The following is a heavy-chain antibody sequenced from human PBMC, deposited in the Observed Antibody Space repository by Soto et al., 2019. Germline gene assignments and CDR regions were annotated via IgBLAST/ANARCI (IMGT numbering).Heavy chain of an antibody. V-gene: IGHV3-23*01. D-gene: IGHD3-3*01. CDR1: RFTFSSSA. J-gene: IGHJ2*01. Sequence: RLASAASRFTFSSSAISWVREAPGNGLVGVLTISGRGGSTYYAVSGRGRFTISRDNTKDSLYLQMNSLGAEDTALYCCGKDASSGITSFDLWGRGTLVTVSS. CDR2: ISGRGGST. CDR3: GKDASSGITSFDL.